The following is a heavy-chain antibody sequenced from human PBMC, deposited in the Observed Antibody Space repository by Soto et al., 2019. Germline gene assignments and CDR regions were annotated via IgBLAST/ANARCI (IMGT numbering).Heavy chain of an antibody. D-gene: IGHD7-27*01. CDR2: INPSGGST. Sequence: XSGKVSCKASVYTFTSYYMHWVRQAPGQGLEWMGIINPSGGSTSYAQKFQGRVTMTRDTSTSTVYMELSSLRSEDTAVYYCARERLGRAVDYYYYGMDVWGHGTTVTVSS. CDR1: VYTFTSYY. J-gene: IGHJ6*02. CDR3: ARERLGRAVDYYYYGMDV. V-gene: IGHV1-46*01.